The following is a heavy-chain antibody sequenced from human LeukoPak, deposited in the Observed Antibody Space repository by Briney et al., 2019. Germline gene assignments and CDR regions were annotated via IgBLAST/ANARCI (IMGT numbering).Heavy chain of an antibody. D-gene: IGHD1-14*01. V-gene: IGHV3-30*18. CDR3: AKGSLRRTPTTEESED. J-gene: IGHJ4*02. Sequence: PGGSLRLSCAGSGFTFRSYGMHWVRQAPGKGLEWVAVISYDGSNKYYADSVKGRFTISRDNSKNTLYLQMNSLRAEDTAVYYCAKGSLRRTPTTEESEDWGQGTLVTVS. CDR1: GFTFRSYG. CDR2: ISYDGSNK.